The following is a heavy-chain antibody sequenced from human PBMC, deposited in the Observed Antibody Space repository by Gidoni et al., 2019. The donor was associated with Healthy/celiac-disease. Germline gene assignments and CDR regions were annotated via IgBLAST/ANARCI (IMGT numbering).Heavy chain of an antibody. D-gene: IGHD3-16*02. V-gene: IGHV3-30*18. Sequence: QVQLVESGGGVVQPGRSLRLSCAASVFPFSSYGMHWVRQAPGKGLEWVAVISYDGSNKYYADSVKGRFTISRDNSKNTLYLQMNSLRAEDTAVYYCAKSDDYIWGSYPSAWGQGTLVTVSS. CDR1: VFPFSSYG. CDR2: ISYDGSNK. CDR3: AKSDDYIWGSYPSA. J-gene: IGHJ5*02.